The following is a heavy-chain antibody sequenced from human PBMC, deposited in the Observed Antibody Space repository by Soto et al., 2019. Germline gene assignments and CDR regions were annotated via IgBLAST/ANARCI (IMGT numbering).Heavy chain of an antibody. D-gene: IGHD2-2*02. CDR1: GGTFSSYA. Sequence: SVKVSCKASGGTFSSYAMSWVRQAPGQGLEWMGGIIPIFGTANYAQKFQGRVTITADESTSTAYMELSSLRSEDTAVYYCASSVVPAAINYYGMDVWGQGTTVTVSS. J-gene: IGHJ6*02. CDR2: IIPIFGTA. CDR3: ASSVVPAAINYYGMDV. V-gene: IGHV1-69*13.